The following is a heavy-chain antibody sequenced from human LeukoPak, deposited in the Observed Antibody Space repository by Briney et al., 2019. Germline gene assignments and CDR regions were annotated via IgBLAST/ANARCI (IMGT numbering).Heavy chain of an antibody. CDR3: ARHLAQYGGYVGY. Sequence: SETLSLTCTVSGGSISSGDYYWSWIRQPPGKGLEWIGYIYYSGSTYYNPSLKSRVTISVDTSKNQFSLKLSSVTAADTAVYYCARHLAQYGGYVGYWGQGTLVTVSS. D-gene: IGHD5-12*01. CDR1: GGSISSGDYY. J-gene: IGHJ4*02. CDR2: IYYSGST. V-gene: IGHV4-30-4*08.